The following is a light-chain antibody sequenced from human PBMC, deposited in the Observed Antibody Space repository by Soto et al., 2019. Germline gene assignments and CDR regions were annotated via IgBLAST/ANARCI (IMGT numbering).Light chain of an antibody. J-gene: IGLJ2*01. Sequence: QSALTQPRSVSGSPGQSVTISCTGTSSDVGSYNYVSWYQQHPGKAPKFIIYDVTKRPSGVPDRFSGSKSGNTVSLTISGLQAEDEADYYCCSYAGRYTFFGGGTKLTVL. CDR3: CSYAGRYTF. CDR2: DVT. V-gene: IGLV2-11*01. CDR1: SSDVGSYNY.